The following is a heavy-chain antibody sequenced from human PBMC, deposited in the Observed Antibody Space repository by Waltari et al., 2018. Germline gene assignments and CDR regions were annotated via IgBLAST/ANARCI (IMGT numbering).Heavy chain of an antibody. D-gene: IGHD1-1*01. CDR3: VTKAARRRQGGTNMDV. V-gene: IGHV4-34*02. CDR1: GGSFSDYY. Sequence: QVQLQQWGAGLLKPSETLSLTCAVYGGSFSDYYWSWIRQSPGRGLEWSGEMNHSGNPNNNPSLKSRVTISVDTSKNQFSLKLSSVTAADTAVYYCVTKAARRRQGGTNMDVWGKGTTVTVSS. J-gene: IGHJ6*03. CDR2: MNHSGNP.